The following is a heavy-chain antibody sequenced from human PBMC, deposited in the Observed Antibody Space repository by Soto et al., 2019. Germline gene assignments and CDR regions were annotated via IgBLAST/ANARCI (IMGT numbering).Heavy chain of an antibody. Sequence: SETLSLTCTVSGGPIGSYYWSWIRQPPGKGLEWMGYISHSGSTNYNHSLKSRVTISVDTSKNQFSLKLSSVTAADTAVYYCAGAGNYRFDYWGQGILVTVSS. D-gene: IGHD1-7*01. V-gene: IGHV4-59*01. J-gene: IGHJ4*02. CDR2: ISHSGST. CDR3: AGAGNYRFDY. CDR1: GGPIGSYY.